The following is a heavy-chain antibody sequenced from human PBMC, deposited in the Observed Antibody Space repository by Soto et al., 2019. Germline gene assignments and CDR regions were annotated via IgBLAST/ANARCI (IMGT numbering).Heavy chain of an antibody. CDR3: ARRTVNIRTFYSGLKTHCFDY. CDR1: GGSISSSSYY. J-gene: IGHJ4*02. V-gene: IGHV4-39*01. Sequence: QLQLQESGPGLVKPSETLSLTCAVSGGSISSSSYYWGWIRQPPGKGREWIGSIYYTGNTYYTPSLQSRVAISVDTSKNQFSLKLNSVTAADTAVYYCARRTVNIRTFYSGLKTHCFDYWGQGALVTVSS. CDR2: IYYTGNT. D-gene: IGHD6-19*01.